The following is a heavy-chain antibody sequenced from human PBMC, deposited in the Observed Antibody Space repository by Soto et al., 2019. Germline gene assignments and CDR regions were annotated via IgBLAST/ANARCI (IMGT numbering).Heavy chain of an antibody. J-gene: IGHJ6*02. V-gene: IGHV4-30-2*01. Sequence: QLQLQESGSGLVKPSQTLSLTCAVSGGSISSGGYSWSWVRQPPGKGLEWIGYIYHSGNTYYNPSLKSRVTISEDRSKNELSLKLTSVTAADTAVYYRARVPDVWGQGTTVTVSS. CDR1: GGSISSGGYS. CDR3: ARVPDV. CDR2: IYHSGNT.